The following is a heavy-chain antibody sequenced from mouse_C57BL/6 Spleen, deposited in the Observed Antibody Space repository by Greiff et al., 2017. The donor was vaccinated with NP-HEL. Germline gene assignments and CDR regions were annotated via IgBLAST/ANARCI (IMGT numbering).Heavy chain of an antibody. CDR3: VRQRYGSSY. D-gene: IGHD1-1*01. V-gene: IGHV10-1*01. CDR2: IRSKSNNYAT. CDR1: GFSFNTYA. J-gene: IGHJ3*01. Sequence: EVKVVESGGGLVQPKGSLKLSCAASGFSFNTYAMNWVRQAPGKGLEWVARIRSKSNNYATYYADSVKDRFTISRDDSESMLYLQMNNLKTEDTAMYYCVRQRYGSSYWGQGTLVTVSA.